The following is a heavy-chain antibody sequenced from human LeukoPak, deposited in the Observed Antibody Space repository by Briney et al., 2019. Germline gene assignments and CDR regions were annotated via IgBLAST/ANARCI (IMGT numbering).Heavy chain of an antibody. CDR3: ARDWIGCSSTSCYHYYYYGMDV. CDR1: GYTFTSYG. CDR2: TSAYNGNT. D-gene: IGHD2-2*01. V-gene: IGHV1-18*01. J-gene: IGHJ6*02. Sequence: ASVKVSCKASGYTFTSYGISWVRQAPGQGLEWMGWTSAYNGNTNYAQKLKGRVTMTTDTSTSTAYMELRSLRSDDTAVYYCARDWIGCSSTSCYHYYYYGMDVWGQGTTVTVPS.